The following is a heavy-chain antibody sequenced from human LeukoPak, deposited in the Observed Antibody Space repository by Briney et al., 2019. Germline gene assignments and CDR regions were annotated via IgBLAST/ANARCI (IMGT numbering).Heavy chain of an antibody. CDR3: ARPSYGASDY. J-gene: IGHJ4*02. D-gene: IGHD4-17*01. Sequence: GESLKISCKGSGYRFTKSWIGWVRQMPGKGLEWLGIIYPDDSRTRYSPSFQGQVTMSVDKSISIAYLQWSSLKASDTAMYYCARPSYGASDYWGQGTLVTVSS. CDR1: GYRFTKSW. V-gene: IGHV5-51*01. CDR2: IYPDDSRT.